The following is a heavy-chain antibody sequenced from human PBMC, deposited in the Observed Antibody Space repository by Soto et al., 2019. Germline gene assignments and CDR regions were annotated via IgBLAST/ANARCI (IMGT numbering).Heavy chain of an antibody. J-gene: IGHJ5*02. V-gene: IGHV1-18*01. CDR1: GYTFTSYG. CDR3: ARQVREITIFGVVNNWFDP. CDR2: ISAYNGNT. Sequence: ASVKVSCKASGYTFTSYGISWVRQAPGQGLEWMGWISAYNGNTNYAQKLQGRVTMTTDTSTSTAYMELRSLRSDDTAVYYCARQVREITIFGVVNNWFDPWGQGTLVTVSS. D-gene: IGHD3-3*01.